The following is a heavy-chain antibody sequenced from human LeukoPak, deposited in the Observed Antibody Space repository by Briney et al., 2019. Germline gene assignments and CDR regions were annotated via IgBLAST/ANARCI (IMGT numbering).Heavy chain of an antibody. CDR1: GYTFTSYS. V-gene: IGHV1-18*01. CDR3: AGGKARITIFGVVTPFDY. D-gene: IGHD3-3*01. J-gene: IGHJ4*02. Sequence: ASVKVSCKASGYTFTSYSISWVLQAPGQGLEWMGWISAYNGNTNYAQKLQGRVTMTTDTSTSTAYMELRSLRSDDTAVYYCAGGKARITIFGVVTPFDYWGQGTLVTVSS. CDR2: ISAYNGNT.